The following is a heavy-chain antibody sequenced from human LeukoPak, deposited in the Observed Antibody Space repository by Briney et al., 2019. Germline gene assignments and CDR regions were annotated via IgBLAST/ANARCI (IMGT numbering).Heavy chain of an antibody. D-gene: IGHD3-9*01. CDR1: GYTFTYRY. CDR2: ITPFNGNT. V-gene: IGHV1-45*02. CDR3: ATWGYDILTGSNWYFDV. J-gene: IGHJ2*01. Sequence: ASVKVSCKASGYTFTYRYLHWVRQAPGQALERMGWITPFNGNTNYAQKVQDRVTITRDRSISTAYMELSSLRSEDTAMYYCATWGYDILTGSNWYFDVCGRGTLVTVPS.